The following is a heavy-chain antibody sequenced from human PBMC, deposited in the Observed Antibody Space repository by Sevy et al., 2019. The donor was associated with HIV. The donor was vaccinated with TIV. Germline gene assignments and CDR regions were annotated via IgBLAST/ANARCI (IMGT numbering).Heavy chain of an antibody. D-gene: IGHD3-3*01. CDR1: GFTFSSYW. Sequence: GGSLRLSYAASGFTFSSYWMSWVRQAPGKGLEWVANIKQDGSEKYYVDSVKGRFTISRDNAKNSLYLQMNSLRAEDTAVYYCARDLYYDFWSGYGYYGMDVWGQGTTVTVSS. CDR2: IKQDGSEK. J-gene: IGHJ6*02. V-gene: IGHV3-7*01. CDR3: ARDLYYDFWSGYGYYGMDV.